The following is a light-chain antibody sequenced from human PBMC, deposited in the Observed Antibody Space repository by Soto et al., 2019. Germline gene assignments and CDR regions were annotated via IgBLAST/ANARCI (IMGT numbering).Light chain of an antibody. CDR3: KQYYSYPYT. CDR2: AAS. Sequence: AIRMTPSPSSFSASTGDRATITCRARQGISSYLAWYQQKPGKAPNLLIYAASTLQSGVPSRFSGSGSGTDFTLTIRCLHPEDFATYYCKQYYSYPYTFGQGTK. CDR1: QGISSY. V-gene: IGKV1-8*01. J-gene: IGKJ2*01.